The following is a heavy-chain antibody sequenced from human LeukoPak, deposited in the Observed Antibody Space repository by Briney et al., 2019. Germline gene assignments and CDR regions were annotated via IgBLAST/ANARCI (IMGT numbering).Heavy chain of an antibody. CDR3: ARDGYSAIGNNYYYYGMDV. Sequence: ASAKVSCKASGYTFTSYGISWVRQAPGQGLEWMGWISAYNGNTNYAQKLQGRVTMTTDTSTSTAYMELRSLRSDDTAVYYCARDGYSAIGNNYYYYGMDVWGQGTTVTVSS. CDR1: GYTFTSYG. D-gene: IGHD2-2*01. CDR2: ISAYNGNT. J-gene: IGHJ6*02. V-gene: IGHV1-18*01.